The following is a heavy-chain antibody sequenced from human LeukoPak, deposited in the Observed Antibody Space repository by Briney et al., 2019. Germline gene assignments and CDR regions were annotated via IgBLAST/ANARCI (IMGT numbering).Heavy chain of an antibody. CDR2: IWYDGSNK. D-gene: IGHD3-22*01. J-gene: IGHJ4*02. V-gene: IGHV3-33*01. CDR1: GFTFNNYG. Sequence: EPGGSLRLSCAASGFTFNNYGMHWVRQAPGKGLEWVAVIWYDGSNKYCADSVKGRFTISRDNSKNMLYLQMNSLRAEDTAVYYCARDPSSGYYFDYWGQGTLVTVSS. CDR3: ARDPSSGYYFDY.